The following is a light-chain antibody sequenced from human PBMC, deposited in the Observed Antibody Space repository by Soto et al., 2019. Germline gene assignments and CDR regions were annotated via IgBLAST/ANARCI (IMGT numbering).Light chain of an antibody. CDR3: QQYGTLPPT. V-gene: IGKV3-20*01. CDR1: QSVSRNS. Sequence: EIVLTQSPGTLSLSPGERATLSCRASQSVSRNSLAWYQQQPGQAPRLLIYGASSRATDIPDRFSGSGSGTDFTLIVSRLEPEDFAVYFCQQYGTLPPTFGPGTKVDIK. J-gene: IGKJ3*01. CDR2: GAS.